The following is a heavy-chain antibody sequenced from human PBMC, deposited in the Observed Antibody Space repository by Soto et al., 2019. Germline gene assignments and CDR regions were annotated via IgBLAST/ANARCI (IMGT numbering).Heavy chain of an antibody. CDR1: GGSFSGYY. CDR3: ARAPSYDFWSGYYGLNYYYYGMDV. Sequence: SETLSLTCAVYGGSFSGYYWSWIHQPPGKGLEWIGEINHSGSTNYNPSLKSRFTISVDTSKNQFSLKLSSVTAADTALYYCARAPSYDFWSGYYGLNYYYYGMDVWGQGTTVTV. D-gene: IGHD3-3*01. J-gene: IGHJ6*02. CDR2: INHSGST. V-gene: IGHV4-34*01.